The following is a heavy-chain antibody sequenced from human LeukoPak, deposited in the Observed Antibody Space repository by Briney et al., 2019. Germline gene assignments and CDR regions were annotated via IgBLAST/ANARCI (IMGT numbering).Heavy chain of an antibody. Sequence: SETLSLTCAVSGYSISSGRYWGWIRQPPGKGLEWIGSVYHSGTTYYNPSLKSRLTISVDTSNNQSSLNLRSVTAAGTAVYYCARSLSTAGIDFWGQGTLVTVSS. D-gene: IGHD4-17*01. V-gene: IGHV4-38-2*01. J-gene: IGHJ4*02. CDR2: VYHSGTT. CDR1: GYSISSGRY. CDR3: ARSLSTAGIDF.